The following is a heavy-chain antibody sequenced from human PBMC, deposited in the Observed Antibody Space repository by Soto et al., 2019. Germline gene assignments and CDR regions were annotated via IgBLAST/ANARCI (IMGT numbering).Heavy chain of an antibody. D-gene: IGHD4-17*01. CDR1: GGSISSSFY. Sequence: PSETLSLTCTVSGGSISSSFYWDWIRQPPGKGLEWIGNMYSSGSTYYNPSLKSRVTISVDTSKNQFSLKLSPVTAADTAVYYCARGDGASGGFDIWGQGTMVTVSS. CDR2: MYSSGST. CDR3: ARGDGASGGFDI. V-gene: IGHV4-39*07. J-gene: IGHJ3*02.